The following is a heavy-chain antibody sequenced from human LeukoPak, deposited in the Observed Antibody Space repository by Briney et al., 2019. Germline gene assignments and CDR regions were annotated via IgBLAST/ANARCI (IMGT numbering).Heavy chain of an antibody. CDR3: ARQRVAAANNWFDP. J-gene: IGHJ5*02. CDR1: GGSISSSSYY. Sequence: SETLSLTCTVSGGSISSSSYYWGWIRQPPGKGLERIGSIYYSGSTYYNPSLKSRVTISVDTSKNQFSLKLSSVTAADTAVYYCARQRVAAANNWFDPWGQGTLVTVSS. CDR2: IYYSGST. V-gene: IGHV4-39*01. D-gene: IGHD6-13*01.